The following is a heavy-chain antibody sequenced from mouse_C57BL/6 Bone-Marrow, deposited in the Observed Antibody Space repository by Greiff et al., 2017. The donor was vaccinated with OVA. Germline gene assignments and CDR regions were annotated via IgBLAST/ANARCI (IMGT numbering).Heavy chain of an antibody. J-gene: IGHJ3*01. Sequence: EVKLVESGGGLVKPGGSLKLSCAASGFTFSSYAMSWVRQTPEKRLEWVATISDGGSYTYYPDNVKGRFTISRDNAKNNLYLQMSHLKSEDTAMYYCARWTMITTACAYWGQGTLVTVSA. CDR2: ISDGGSYT. D-gene: IGHD2-4*01. V-gene: IGHV5-4*03. CDR3: ARWTMITTACAY. CDR1: GFTFSSYA.